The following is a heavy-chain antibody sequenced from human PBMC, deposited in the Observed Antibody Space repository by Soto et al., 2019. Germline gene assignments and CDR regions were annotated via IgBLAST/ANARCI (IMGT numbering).Heavy chain of an antibody. J-gene: IGHJ4*02. D-gene: IGHD2-2*01. V-gene: IGHV3-23*01. Sequence: GGSLRLSCAASGLTFSSNSMGWVRQAPGKGLEWVSAITARGGRAYYADSVKGRFTISRDNSKNTLYLQMNSLRAEDTAVYYCAKDRSSTSCYAFDYWGQGTLVTVSS. CDR2: ITARGGRA. CDR1: GLTFSSNS. CDR3: AKDRSSTSCYAFDY.